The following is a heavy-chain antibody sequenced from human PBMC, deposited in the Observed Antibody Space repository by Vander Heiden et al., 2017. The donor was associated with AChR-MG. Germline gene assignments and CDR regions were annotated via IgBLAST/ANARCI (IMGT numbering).Heavy chain of an antibody. CDR3: AKDQRDYYDSSGYSLGMDV. J-gene: IGHJ6*02. Sequence: EVKRLESGGGLLQPGGFLRIFCAASGLTLSSHAMGWVRQAPGKGLEWVSAIRCSGGSTYYADAVKSRFTISRDNSKNTLYLQMNSLRAEDTAVYYCAKDQRDYYDSSGYSLGMDVWGQGTTVTVSS. V-gene: IGHV3-23*01. CDR2: IRCSGGST. D-gene: IGHD3-22*01. CDR1: GLTLSSHA.